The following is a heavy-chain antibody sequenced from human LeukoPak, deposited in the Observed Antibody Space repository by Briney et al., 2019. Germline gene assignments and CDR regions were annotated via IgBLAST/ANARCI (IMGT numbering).Heavy chain of an antibody. CDR3: ARGWSGPLPDV. J-gene: IGHJ6*02. Sequence: PGGSLRLSCAASGFTVSSNYMSWVCQAPGKGLEWVSVIYTGGSTYYADSVKGRFTISRDNSKNTLYLHMNSLRVEDTAVYYCARGWSGPLPDVWGQGTTVTVSS. CDR1: GFTVSSNY. V-gene: IGHV3-66*01. CDR2: IYTGGST. D-gene: IGHD3-3*01.